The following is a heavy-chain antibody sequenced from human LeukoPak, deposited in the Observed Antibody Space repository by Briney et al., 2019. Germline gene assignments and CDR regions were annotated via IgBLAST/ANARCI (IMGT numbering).Heavy chain of an antibody. CDR2: IYYSGST. CDR1: GGSISSSSYY. V-gene: IGHV4-39*01. Sequence: SETLSLTCTVSGGSISSSSYYWGWIRQPPGKGLEWIGSIYYSGSTNYNPSLKSRVTISVDTSKNQFSLKLSSVTAADTAVYYCARQLVDSDYYFDYWGQGTLVTVSS. J-gene: IGHJ4*02. D-gene: IGHD3-9*01. CDR3: ARQLVDSDYYFDY.